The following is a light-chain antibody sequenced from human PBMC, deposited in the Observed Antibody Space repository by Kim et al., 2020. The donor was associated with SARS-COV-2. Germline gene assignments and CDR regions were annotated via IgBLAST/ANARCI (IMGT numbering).Light chain of an antibody. J-gene: IGKJ1*01. Sequence: AYLGDRGTISWRASQGISNYLAWYQQKPGKVPKLLIYAASTLQSGVPSWFSGSGSGTDFTLTISSLQPEDVATYYCQKYNSAPRTFGQGTKVDIK. CDR2: AAS. CDR3: QKYNSAPRT. V-gene: IGKV1-27*01. CDR1: QGISNY.